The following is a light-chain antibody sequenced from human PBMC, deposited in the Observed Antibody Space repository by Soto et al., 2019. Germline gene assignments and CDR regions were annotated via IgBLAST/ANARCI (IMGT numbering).Light chain of an antibody. CDR2: AAS. CDR3: QQSYTTLT. CDR1: QSISNY. Sequence: DIQMTQSPSSLSVSVGDRVIITCRASQSISNYLNWYQQKPGKAPKLLIYAASTLQSGVPSRFSGSGSGTDFTLTISSLQPEDFATYYCQQSYTTLTFGGGTKVEI. V-gene: IGKV1-39*01. J-gene: IGKJ4*01.